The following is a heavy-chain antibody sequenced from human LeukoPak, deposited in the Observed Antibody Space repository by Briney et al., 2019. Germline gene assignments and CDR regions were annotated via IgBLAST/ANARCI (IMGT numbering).Heavy chain of an antibody. V-gene: IGHV3-30*02. CDR1: GFTFSSYG. CDR3: AKDRRVLLWFGDFDY. Sequence: PGGSLRLSCAASGFTFSSYGMHWVRQAPGKGLEWVAFIRYDGSNKYYADSVKGRFTISRDNTKNTLYLQMNSQRAEDTAVYYCAKDRRVLLWFGDFDYWGQGTLVTVSS. CDR2: IRYDGSNK. D-gene: IGHD3-10*01. J-gene: IGHJ4*02.